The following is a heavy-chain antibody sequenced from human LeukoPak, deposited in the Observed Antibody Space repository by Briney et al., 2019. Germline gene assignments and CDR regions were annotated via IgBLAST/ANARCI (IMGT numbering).Heavy chain of an antibody. CDR1: GFTFTNYR. V-gene: IGHV3-21*04. CDR3: ARASTLATPGAVPNDY. Sequence: GGSLRLSCAASGFTFTNYRMNWVRQAPGKGLEWVSSISSSSNNIYYVDSVKGRFTISRDSAKNSLYLQMNSLRVEDTAVYYCARASTLATPGAVPNDYWGQGTLVSVSS. CDR2: ISSSSNNI. D-gene: IGHD6-13*01. J-gene: IGHJ4*02.